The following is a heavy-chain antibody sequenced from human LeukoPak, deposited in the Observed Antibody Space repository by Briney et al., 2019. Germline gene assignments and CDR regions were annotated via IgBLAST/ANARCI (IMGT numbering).Heavy chain of an antibody. CDR2: INPNSGGT. V-gene: IGHV1-2*02. CDR1: GYTFTGYY. CDR3: ARDSTLGYCTGGVCYWFDP. J-gene: IGHJ5*02. D-gene: IGHD2-8*02. Sequence: ASVKVSCKASGYTFTGYYMHRVRQAPGQGLEWMGWINPNSGGTNYAQKFQGRVTMTRDTSICTAYMELSRLRSDDTAVYYCARDSTLGYCTGGVCYWFDPWGQGTLVTVSS.